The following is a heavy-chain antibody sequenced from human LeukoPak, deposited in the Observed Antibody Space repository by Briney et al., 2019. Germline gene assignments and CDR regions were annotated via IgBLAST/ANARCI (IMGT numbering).Heavy chain of an antibody. CDR2: ISGSGGST. D-gene: IGHD1-26*01. J-gene: IGHJ4*02. Sequence: GGSLRLSCAASGFTFSNYAMSWVRQAPGKGLEWVSAISGSGGSTYYADSVKGRFTISRDNSKNTLYLQMNSLRAEDTAVYYCAKSFNSGSYLRGFFDYWGQGTLVTVSS. V-gene: IGHV3-23*01. CDR1: GFTFSNYA. CDR3: AKSFNSGSYLRGFFDY.